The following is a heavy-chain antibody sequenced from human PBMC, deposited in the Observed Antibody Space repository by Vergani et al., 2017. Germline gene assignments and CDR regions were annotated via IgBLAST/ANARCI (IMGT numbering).Heavy chain of an antibody. D-gene: IGHD2-8*01. CDR1: GFTFSSYS. CDR2: ISSSSSTI. CDR3: ARDLMVYATGYNWFDP. J-gene: IGHJ5*02. Sequence: EVQLVESGGGLVQPGGSLRLSCAASGFTFSSYSMNWVRQAPGKGLEWVSYISSSSSTIYYADSVKGRFTISRDNAKNSLYLQMNSLRAEDTAVYYCARDLMVYATGYNWFDPWGQGTLVTVSS. V-gene: IGHV3-48*01.